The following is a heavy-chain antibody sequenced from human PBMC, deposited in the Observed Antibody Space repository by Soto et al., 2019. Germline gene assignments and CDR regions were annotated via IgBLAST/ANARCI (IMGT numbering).Heavy chain of an antibody. D-gene: IGHD6-19*01. V-gene: IGHV3-23*04. CDR2: IGGDAVTT. CDR1: GFSFGSYS. CDR3: AKALYSSTYSRGMDV. Sequence: EVQLVESGGGPVRPGGSLRLSCAASGFSFGSYSMTWVRQAPGKGLEWVSVIGGDAVTTYYADSVKGRFTVSRDNSKNTVHLQMNSLRAEDTAVYYCAKALYSSTYSRGMDVWGQGTTVTVSS. J-gene: IGHJ6*02.